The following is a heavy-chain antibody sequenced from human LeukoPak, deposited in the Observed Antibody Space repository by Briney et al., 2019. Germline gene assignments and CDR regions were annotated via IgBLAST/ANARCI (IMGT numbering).Heavy chain of an antibody. J-gene: IGHJ6*02. Sequence: GGSLRLSCAASGFTFSSYAMSWVRQAPGEGLEWVSAISGSGGSTYYADSVKGRFTISRDNSKNTLYLQMNSLRAEDTAVYYCAKGRLDYYYGMDVWGQGTTVTVSS. CDR2: ISGSGGST. D-gene: IGHD5-12*01. CDR1: GFTFSSYA. CDR3: AKGRLDYYYGMDV. V-gene: IGHV3-23*01.